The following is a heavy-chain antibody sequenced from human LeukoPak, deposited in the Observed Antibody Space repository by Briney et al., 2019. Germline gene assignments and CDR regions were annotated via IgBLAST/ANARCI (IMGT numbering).Heavy chain of an antibody. CDR3: ARCKDYYVSGSYYKTFDY. D-gene: IGHD3-10*01. CDR2: IPYSGST. CDR1: VDSISSSSCY. V-gene: IGHV4-39*07. J-gene: IGHJ4*02. Sequence: SETLSLTCTVSVDSISSSSCYWGWIRQPPGEWLEWIGSIPYSGSTYYTTSLKSRVTISVDTSKNQFYMKLSSVTAADKAVYYCARCKDYYVSGSYYKTFDYWGQGTLVTVSS.